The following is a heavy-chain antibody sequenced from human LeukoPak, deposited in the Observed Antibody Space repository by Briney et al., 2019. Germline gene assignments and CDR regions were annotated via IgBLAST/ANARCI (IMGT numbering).Heavy chain of an antibody. J-gene: IGHJ6*03. CDR3: ARDYYGSGSYYWVYYYYMDV. CDR1: GGSISSSSYY. D-gene: IGHD3-10*01. V-gene: IGHV4-39*07. Sequence: PSETLSLTCTVSGGSISSSSYYWGWIRQPPGKGLEWIGTIHYSGSTYYNPSLKSRVTISVDTSKNQFSLKLSSVTAADTAVYYCARDYYGSGSYYWVYYYYMDVWGKGTTVTVSS. CDR2: IHYSGST.